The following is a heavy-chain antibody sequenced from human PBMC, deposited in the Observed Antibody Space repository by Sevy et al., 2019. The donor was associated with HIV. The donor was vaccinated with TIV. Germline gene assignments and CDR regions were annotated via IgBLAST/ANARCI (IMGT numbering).Heavy chain of an antibody. CDR3: ARGNHYYDSCGYGFDY. J-gene: IGHJ4*02. CDR1: GFTFSSYA. CDR2: ISYDGSNK. V-gene: IGHV3-30-3*01. Sequence: GGSLRLSCAASGFTFSSYAMHWVRQAPGKGLEWVAVISYDGSNKYYADSVKGRFTISRDNSKNTLYLQMNSLRAEDTAVYYCARGNHYYDSCGYGFDYWGQGTLVTVSS. D-gene: IGHD3-22*01.